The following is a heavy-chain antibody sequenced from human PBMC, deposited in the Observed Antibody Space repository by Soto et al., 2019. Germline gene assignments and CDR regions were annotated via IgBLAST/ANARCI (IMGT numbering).Heavy chain of an antibody. CDR1: GFTFSSYG. D-gene: IGHD5-12*01. CDR2: ISYDGSNK. V-gene: IGHV3-30*18. CDR3: AKGSWGSGYDHYYYYGMDV. J-gene: IGHJ6*02. Sequence: PGGSLRLSCAASGFTFSSYGMHWVRQAPGKGLEWVAVISYDGSNKYYADSVKSRFTISRDNSKNTLYLQMNSLRAEDTAVYYCAKGSWGSGYDHYYYYGMDVWGQGTTVTVSS.